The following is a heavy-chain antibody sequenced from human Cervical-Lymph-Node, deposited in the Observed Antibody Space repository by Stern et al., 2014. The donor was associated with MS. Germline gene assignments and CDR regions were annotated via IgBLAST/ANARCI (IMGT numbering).Heavy chain of an antibody. D-gene: IGHD5/OR15-5a*01. Sequence: QLVQSGPEVKKPWTSVRVSCKTSGFAFASSAAPWVRQTRGQQLEWMGWIVVGSGTTIYAQMFQGRLTITRAMATSTALLALTSLSSADTANYYWAAAHNESVHRDFDLWGRGTLVTVSS. V-gene: IGHV1-58*03. CDR3: AAAHNESVHRDFDL. CDR1: GFAFASSA. J-gene: IGHJ2*01. CDR2: IVVGSGTT.